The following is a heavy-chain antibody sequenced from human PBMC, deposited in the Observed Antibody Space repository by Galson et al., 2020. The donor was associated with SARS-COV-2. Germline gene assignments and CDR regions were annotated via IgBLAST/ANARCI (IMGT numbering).Heavy chain of an antibody. CDR1: GFSLRTSGMC. CDR2: IDWDDDK. J-gene: IGHJ4*02. D-gene: IGHD6-13*01. CDR3: ARRKPGMAARREGYYFDY. Sequence: ESGPTLVKPTQTLTLTCTFSGFSLRTSGMCVSWIRQPPGKALEWLARIDWDDDKYYTTSLKTRLTISKDTSENQVVLTMTNMDSVDTATYYCARRKPGMAARREGYYFDYWGQGILVTVSS. V-gene: IGHV2-70*11.